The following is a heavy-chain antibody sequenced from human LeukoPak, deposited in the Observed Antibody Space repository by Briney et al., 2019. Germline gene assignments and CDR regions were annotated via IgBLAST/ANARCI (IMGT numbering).Heavy chain of an antibody. D-gene: IGHD4-17*01. V-gene: IGHV4-59*08. CDR3: ARHFGDDYGRSFDF. CDR2: IYHTGST. Sequence: SETLSLTCAVSGGSIRSYYWSWIRQPPGKGLEWIAYIYHTGSTNYNPSRKGRVTMSVDTSKNQFSLKLSSVTAADTAVYYCARHFGDDYGRSFDFWGQGTLVTVSS. CDR1: GGSIRSYY. J-gene: IGHJ4*02.